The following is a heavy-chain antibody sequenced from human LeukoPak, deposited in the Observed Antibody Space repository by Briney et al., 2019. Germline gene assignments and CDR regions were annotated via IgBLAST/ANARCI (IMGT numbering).Heavy chain of an antibody. CDR2: INGDGSST. CDR3: AVFGRYDAFDI. D-gene: IGHD3-10*01. V-gene: IGHV3-74*01. J-gene: IGHJ3*02. CDR1: GFTFNKYW. Sequence: PGGSLRLSCAASGFTFNKYWMHWVRQVPGKGLVWVSRINGDGSSTNYADSVKGRFTISRDSAKNTLYLQMNSLRAEDTAVCYCAVFGRYDAFDIWGQGTMVTVSS.